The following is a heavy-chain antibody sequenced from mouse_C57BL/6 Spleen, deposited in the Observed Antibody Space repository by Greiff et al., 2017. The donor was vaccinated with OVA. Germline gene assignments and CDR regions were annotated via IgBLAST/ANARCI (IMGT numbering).Heavy chain of an antibody. CDR3: ARTGTGNYFDY. CDR1: GYTFTSYT. J-gene: IGHJ2*01. Sequence: VQLVESGAELARPGASVKMSCKASGYTFTSYTMHWVKQRPGQGLEWIGYINPSSGYTKYNQKFKDKATLTADKSSSTAYMQLSSLTSEDSAVYYCARTGTGNYFDYWGQGTTLTVSS. V-gene: IGHV1-4*01. CDR2: INPSSGYT. D-gene: IGHD4-1*01.